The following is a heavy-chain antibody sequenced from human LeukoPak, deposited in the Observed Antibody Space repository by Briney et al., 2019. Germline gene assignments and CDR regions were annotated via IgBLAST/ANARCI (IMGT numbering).Heavy chain of an antibody. J-gene: IGHJ4*02. Sequence: ASVKVSCKASGYTFTSYYMHWVRQAPGQGLEWMGLINPTGGSTGYAQKFQGRVTMTRDMSTSTVYMELSSLRSEDTAVYYCATDYYDSSGYYYYFDYWGQGTLVTVSS. V-gene: IGHV1-46*01. D-gene: IGHD3-22*01. CDR1: GYTFTSYY. CDR3: ATDYYDSSGYYYYFDY. CDR2: INPTGGST.